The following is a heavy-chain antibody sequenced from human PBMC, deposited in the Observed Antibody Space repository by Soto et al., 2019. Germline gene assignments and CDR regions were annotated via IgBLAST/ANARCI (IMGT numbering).Heavy chain of an antibody. D-gene: IGHD6-13*01. J-gene: IGHJ4*02. CDR2: VYRTGST. CDR1: GGSISTSNW. CDR3: ARARATIAAAAIFDC. V-gene: IGHV4-4*02. Sequence: QVQLQESGPGLVKPSGTLSLTCAVSGGSISTSNWWSWVRQPPGKGLEWIGEVYRTGSTNYNASLEKRLTISVDKSKNQSSLKLTAVTAADTAVYYCARARATIAAAAIFDCWGQGTLVTVSS.